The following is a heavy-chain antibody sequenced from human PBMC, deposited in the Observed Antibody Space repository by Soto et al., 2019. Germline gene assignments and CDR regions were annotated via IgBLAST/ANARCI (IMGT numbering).Heavy chain of an antibody. J-gene: IGHJ4*02. D-gene: IGHD6-19*01. CDR3: ARSGSGLFYFDY. Sequence: PSETLSLTCTVSGGSILDYYWSWIRQSPGKGLEWIGSIYSSGNTYYNPSIESRVTMSVDTSKNQATLKLRSVTAADTAVYYCARSGSGLFYFDYWGQGTLVTVSS. CDR2: IYSSGNT. CDR1: GGSILDYY. V-gene: IGHV4-59*04.